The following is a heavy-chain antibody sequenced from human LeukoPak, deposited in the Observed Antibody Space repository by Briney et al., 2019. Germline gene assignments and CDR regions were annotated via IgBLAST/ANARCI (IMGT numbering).Heavy chain of an antibody. CDR1: GFTFDDYA. D-gene: IGHD3-22*01. Sequence: PGGSLRLSCAASGFTFDDYAMHWVRRAPGKGLEWVSGISWNSGSIGYADSVKGRFTISRDNAKNSLYLQMNSLRAEDTALYYCAKGEYYCDSSGYPIDYWGQGTLVTVSS. CDR3: AKGEYYCDSSGYPIDY. V-gene: IGHV3-9*01. CDR2: ISWNSGSI. J-gene: IGHJ4*02.